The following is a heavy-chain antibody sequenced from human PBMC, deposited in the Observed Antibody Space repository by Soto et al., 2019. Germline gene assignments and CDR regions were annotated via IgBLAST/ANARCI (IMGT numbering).Heavy chain of an antibody. J-gene: IGHJ4*02. CDR3: ARGRELSAGGRPKYFDY. V-gene: IGHV4-34*01. D-gene: IGHD1-7*01. CDR1: GGSFSGYY. CDR2: INHSGST. Sequence: QVQLQQWGAGLLKPSETLSLTCAVYGGSFSGYYWSWIRQPPGKGLEWIGEINHSGSTNYNPSLKSRVTISVDTSKNQFSLKLSSVTAADTAVYYCARGRELSAGGRPKYFDYWGQGTLVTVSS.